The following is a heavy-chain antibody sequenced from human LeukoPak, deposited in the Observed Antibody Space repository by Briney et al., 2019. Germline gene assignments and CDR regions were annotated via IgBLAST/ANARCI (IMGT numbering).Heavy chain of an antibody. J-gene: IGHJ4*02. CDR1: GFTFSSYA. D-gene: IGHD3-10*01. CDR2: ISGSGGST. CDR3: ARGGAPGFYFDY. V-gene: IGHV3-23*01. Sequence: GGSLRLSCAASGFTFSSYAMSWVRQAPGKGLEWVSAISGSGGSTYYADSVKGRFTISRDNTRNSVYLQISSLRAEDTAVYYCARGGAPGFYFDYWGQGTLVTVSS.